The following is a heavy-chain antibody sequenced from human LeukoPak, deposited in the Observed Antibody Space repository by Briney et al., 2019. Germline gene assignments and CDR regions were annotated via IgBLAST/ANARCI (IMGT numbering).Heavy chain of an antibody. V-gene: IGHV3-66*01. CDR3: ARESPPTYGSGFLFANYYGMDV. CDR1: GFTVSSNY. D-gene: IGHD3-10*01. J-gene: IGHJ6*02. CDR2: IYSGGST. Sequence: PGGSLRLSCAASGFTVSSNYMSWVRQAPGKGLEWVSVIYSGGSTYYADSVKGRFTISRDNSKNTLYLQMNSLRAEDTAVYYCARESPPTYGSGFLFANYYGMDVWGQGTTVTVSS.